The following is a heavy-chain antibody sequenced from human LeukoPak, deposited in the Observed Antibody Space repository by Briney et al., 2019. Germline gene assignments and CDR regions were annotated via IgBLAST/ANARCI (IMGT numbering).Heavy chain of an antibody. Sequence: SETLSLTCTVSGGSISSYYWSWIRQPPGKGLEWIGYIYYSGSTNYNPSLKSRVTISVDTSKNQFSLKLSSVTAADTAVYYCARGSGQLVYRFDPWGQGTLVTVSS. CDR3: ARGSGQLVYRFDP. V-gene: IGHV4-59*01. CDR2: IYYSGST. D-gene: IGHD6-6*01. J-gene: IGHJ5*02. CDR1: GGSISSYY.